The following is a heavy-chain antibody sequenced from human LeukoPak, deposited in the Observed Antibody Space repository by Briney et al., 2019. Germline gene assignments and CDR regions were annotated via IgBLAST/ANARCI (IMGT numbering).Heavy chain of an antibody. J-gene: IGHJ4*02. D-gene: IGHD3-10*01. V-gene: IGHV3-30*18. Sequence: GSLRLSCAASGFTFSSYGMHWVRQAPGKGLEWVAVIPYDGSNKYYADSVKGRFTISRDNSKNTLYLQMNSLRAEDTAVYYCAKCYGSGSYYKGEPDYWGQGTLVTVSS. CDR2: IPYDGSNK. CDR1: GFTFSSYG. CDR3: AKCYGSGSYYKGEPDY.